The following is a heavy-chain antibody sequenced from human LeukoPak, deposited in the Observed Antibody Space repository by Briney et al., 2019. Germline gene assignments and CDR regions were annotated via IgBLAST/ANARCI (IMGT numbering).Heavy chain of an antibody. D-gene: IGHD2-2*01. CDR3: ARGDCSSTSCYVLNY. J-gene: IGHJ4*02. CDR2: ISYDGSNK. Sequence: GGSLRLSFAASGFTFSSYAMHWVRQAPGKGLEWVAVISYDGSNKYYADSVKGRFTISRDNSKNTLYLQMNSLRAEDTAVYYCARGDCSSTSCYVLNYWGQGTLVTVSS. CDR1: GFTFSSYA. V-gene: IGHV3-30-3*01.